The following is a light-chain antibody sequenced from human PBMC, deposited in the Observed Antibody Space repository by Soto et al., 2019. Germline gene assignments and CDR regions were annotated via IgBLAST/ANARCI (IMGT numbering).Light chain of an antibody. V-gene: IGLV2-23*01. CDR2: EGT. Sequence: QSVLTQPASVSGSPGQSITISCTGTSSDVGSYNLVSWYQQHPGKARKFMIYEGTKRPSGVSNRFSGSKSGNTASLTISGLQAEDEADYYCCSYAGSRHYVFGTGTKLTVL. CDR3: CSYAGSRHYV. J-gene: IGLJ1*01. CDR1: SSDVGSYNL.